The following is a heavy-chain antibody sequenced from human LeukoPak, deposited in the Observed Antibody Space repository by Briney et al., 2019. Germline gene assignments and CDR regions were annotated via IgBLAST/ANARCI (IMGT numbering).Heavy chain of an antibody. CDR2: IYHSGST. D-gene: IGHD5-24*01. J-gene: IGHJ4*02. Sequence: KSSETLSLTCAVSGGSIINSNWWSWVRQPPGKGLEWIGYIYHSGSTYYNPSLKSRVTISVDRSKNQFSLKLSSVTAADTAVYYCARGGDGYTFDCWGQGTLVTVSS. CDR1: GGSIINSNW. CDR3: ARGGDGYTFDC. V-gene: IGHV4-4*02.